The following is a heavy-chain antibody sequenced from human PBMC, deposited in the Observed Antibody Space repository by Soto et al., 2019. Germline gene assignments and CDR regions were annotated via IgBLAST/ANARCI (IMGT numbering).Heavy chain of an antibody. V-gene: IGHV3-33*01. Sequence: HPGGSLRLSCAASGFTFSSYGMHWVRQAPGKGLEWVAVIWYDGSNKYYADSVKGRFTISRDNSKNTLYLQMNSLRAEDTAVYYCARERLFYSGYDLDYWGQGTLVTVSS. D-gene: IGHD5-12*01. CDR2: IWYDGSNK. CDR3: ARERLFYSGYDLDY. CDR1: GFTFSSYG. J-gene: IGHJ4*02.